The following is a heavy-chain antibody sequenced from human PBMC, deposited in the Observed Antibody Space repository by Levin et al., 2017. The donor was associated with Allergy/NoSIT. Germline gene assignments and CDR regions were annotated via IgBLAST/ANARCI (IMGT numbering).Heavy chain of an antibody. CDR1: GGSISHYY. D-gene: IGHD2-2*01. V-gene: IGHV4-59*01. J-gene: IGHJ3*02. CDR3: ARHPSAMSAFDI. Sequence: GSLRLSCTVSGGSISHYYWSWVRQSPGKGLEWIGYIFYSGGTNYNPSLKSRVTISVDMSKNLFSLKLISVTAADTAVYYCARHPSAMSAFDIWGQGPLVTVSS. CDR2: IFYSGGT.